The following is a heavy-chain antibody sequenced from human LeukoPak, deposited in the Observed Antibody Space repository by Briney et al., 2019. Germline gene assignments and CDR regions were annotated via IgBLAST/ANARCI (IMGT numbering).Heavy chain of an antibody. CDR2: IYHSGIT. CDR3: ARQDFWSGYRLFDY. Sequence: SETLSLTCAVSGYSISSGYYWAWIRQPPGKGLEWIGTIYHSGITYYNPSLKSRATISVDTSKNQFSLKLSTVTAADTALYYCARQDFWSGYRLFDYWGQGTLVTVSS. J-gene: IGHJ4*02. D-gene: IGHD3-3*01. CDR1: GYSISSGYY. V-gene: IGHV4-38-2*01.